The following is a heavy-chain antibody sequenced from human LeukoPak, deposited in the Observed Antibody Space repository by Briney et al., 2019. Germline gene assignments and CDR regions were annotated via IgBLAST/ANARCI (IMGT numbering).Heavy chain of an antibody. CDR2: ISYDGSNK. D-gene: IGHD3-10*01. V-gene: IGHV3-30*04. Sequence: GRSLRLSCAASAFTFSSYAMHWVRQAAGKGLEWVAVISYDGSNKYYADSVKGRFTISRDNSKNTLYLQMNSLRAEDTAVYYCARGVFILDYWGQGTLVTVPS. CDR1: AFTFSSYA. J-gene: IGHJ4*02. CDR3: ARGVFILDY.